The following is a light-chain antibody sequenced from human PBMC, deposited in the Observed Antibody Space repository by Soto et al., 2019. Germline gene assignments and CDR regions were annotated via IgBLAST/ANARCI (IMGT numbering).Light chain of an antibody. CDR3: QQRSNWPRT. Sequence: EIVLTQSPATLSLSPGERATLSCRASQSVSSSYLAWYQQKPGQAPRLLIYGASNRATGISARFSGSGSGTDFTLTISSLEPEDFAVYYCQQRSNWPRTFGQGTKVDIK. CDR2: GAS. CDR1: QSVSSSY. V-gene: IGKV3D-20*02. J-gene: IGKJ1*01.